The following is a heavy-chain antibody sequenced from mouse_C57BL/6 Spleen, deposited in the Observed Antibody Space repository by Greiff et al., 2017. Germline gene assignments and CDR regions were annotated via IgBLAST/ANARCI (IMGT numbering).Heavy chain of an antibody. CDR2: IYPGDGDT. CDR1: GYAFSSSW. J-gene: IGHJ2*01. Sequence: QVQLKESGPELVKPGASVKISCKASGYAFSSSWMNWVKQRPGKGLEWIGRIYPGDGDTNYNGKFKGKATLTADKSSSTAYMQLSSLTSEDSAVYFCARNSYYFDYWGQGTTLTVSS. V-gene: IGHV1-82*01. CDR3: ARNSYYFDY.